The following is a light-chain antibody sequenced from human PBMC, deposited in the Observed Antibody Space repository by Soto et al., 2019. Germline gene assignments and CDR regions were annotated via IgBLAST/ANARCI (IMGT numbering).Light chain of an antibody. CDR3: LQDYNYPFT. CDR1: QDIRKD. J-gene: IGKJ2*01. CDR2: GAS. V-gene: IGKV1-6*01. Sequence: AIQMTQSPSSLSASVGDRVTITCRASQDIRKDLAWYQQKPGKAPQILIYGASTLQTGVASRFSGSGSATDFTLTISSLQPEDSAAYYCLQDYNYPFTFGQGTKWISN.